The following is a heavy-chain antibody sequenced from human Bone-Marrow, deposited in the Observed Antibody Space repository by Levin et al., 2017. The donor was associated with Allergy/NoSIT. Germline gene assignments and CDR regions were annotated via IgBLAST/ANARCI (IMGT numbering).Heavy chain of an antibody. CDR2: IYRGGRS. V-gene: IGHV4-38-2*02. D-gene: IGHD3-22*01. CDR3: TRLPPRNYDRSGYSGDGALDY. CDR1: GYSIISGYY. Sequence: SETLSLTCSVSGYSIISGYYWGWIRQPPGKGLEWIGSIYRGGRSYYNPSLRSRVTISGDTSKNQFSLRLTSVTAADTAVYYCTRLPPRNYDRSGYSGDGALDYWGQGTLVTVSS. J-gene: IGHJ4*02.